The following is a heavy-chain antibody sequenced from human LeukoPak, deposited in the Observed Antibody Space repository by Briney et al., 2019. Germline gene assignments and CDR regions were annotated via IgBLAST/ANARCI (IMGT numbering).Heavy chain of an antibody. CDR1: GYTFTSYG. V-gene: IGHV1-18*01. CDR2: ISAYNGNT. D-gene: IGHD3-22*01. CDR3: ARDRARVVAHRAWFDP. J-gene: IGHJ5*02. Sequence: GASVKVSCKASGYTFTSYGISWVRQAPGQGLEWMGWISAYNGNTNYAQKLQGRVTMTTDTSTSTAYMELRSLRSDDTAVYYCARDRARVVAHRAWFDPWGQGTLVTVSS.